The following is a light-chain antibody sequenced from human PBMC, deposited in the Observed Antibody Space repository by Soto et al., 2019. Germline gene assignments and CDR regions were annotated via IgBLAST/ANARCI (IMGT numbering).Light chain of an antibody. V-gene: IGLV1-44*01. CDR1: ISNIGSNT. CDR3: AAWDDSRNAYV. CDR2: SNN. Sequence: QAVVTQPPSASGTPGQRVTISCSGGISNIGSNTVNWYHQLPGTAPKVLIYSNNQRPSGVPDRFSGSKSGTSASLAISGLQSEDEADYYCAAWDDSRNAYVFGTGTKLTVL. J-gene: IGLJ1*01.